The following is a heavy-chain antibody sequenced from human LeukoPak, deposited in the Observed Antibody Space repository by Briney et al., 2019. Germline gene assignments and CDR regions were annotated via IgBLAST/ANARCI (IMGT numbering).Heavy chain of an antibody. CDR1: GFTFSSYG. D-gene: IGHD2-2*01. V-gene: IGHV3-30*02. CDR3: AKLSSTSRTPEYDY. Sequence: GGSLRLSCAASGFTFSSYGMHWVRQAPGKGLEWVAFIRYDGSNKYYADSVKGRFTISRDNSENTLYLQMNSLRAEDTAVYYCAKLSSTSRTPEYDYWGRGTLVTVSS. J-gene: IGHJ4*02. CDR2: IRYDGSNK.